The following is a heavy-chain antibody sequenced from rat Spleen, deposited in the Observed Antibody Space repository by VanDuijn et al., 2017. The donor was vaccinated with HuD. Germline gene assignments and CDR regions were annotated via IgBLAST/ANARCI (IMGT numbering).Heavy chain of an antibody. CDR2: INKDSSII. CDR1: GFNFNENW. D-gene: IGHD1-4*01. V-gene: IGHV4-2*01. Sequence: EVKLVESGGGLVQPGRSLKLSCTASGFNFNENWMGWVRQAPGKGLEWIGEINKDSSIIKYTQSLKDKFTVSRDNAQNTLYLQMSKLESEDTATYYCSPLPGRNLAYWGQGVVVTVSS. CDR3: SPLPGRNLAY. J-gene: IGHJ2*01.